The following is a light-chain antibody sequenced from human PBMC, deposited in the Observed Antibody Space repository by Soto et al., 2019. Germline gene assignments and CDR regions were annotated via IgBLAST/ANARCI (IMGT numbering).Light chain of an antibody. J-gene: IGKJ4*02. CDR3: QQANSFPLT. V-gene: IGKV1-12*01. Sequence: DIQMTQSPSSVSASVGDRVTITCRACQGISSWLAWYQQKPGNAPKLLIYAASSLQGGVPSRISGSGSGTVSILTISSLQPEDFANYYCQQANSFPLTFGGGTKVEIK. CDR2: AAS. CDR1: QGISSW.